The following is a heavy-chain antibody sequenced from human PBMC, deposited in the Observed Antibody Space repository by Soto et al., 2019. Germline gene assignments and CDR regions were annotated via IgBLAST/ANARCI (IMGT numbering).Heavy chain of an antibody. J-gene: IGHJ6*02. CDR3: ARDTSSMANYYYYGMDV. Sequence: ASVKVSCKASGGTFSSYAISWVRQAPGQGLEWMGGIIPIFGTANYAQKFQGRVTITADESTSTAYMELSSLRSEDTAVYYCARDTSSMANYYYYGMDVWGQGTTVTRLL. D-gene: IGHD3-10*01. V-gene: IGHV1-69*13. CDR2: IIPIFGTA. CDR1: GGTFSSYA.